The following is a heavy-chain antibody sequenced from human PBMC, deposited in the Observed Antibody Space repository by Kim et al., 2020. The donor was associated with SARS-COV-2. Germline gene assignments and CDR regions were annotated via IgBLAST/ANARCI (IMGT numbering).Heavy chain of an antibody. Sequence: SETLSLTCTVSGGSISSGDYYWGWIRQPPGKGLEWIGYIYYSGSTYYNPSLKSRVTISVDTSKNQFSLKLSSVTAADTAVYYCARARATSITIFGVVIVHNFDYWGQGTLVTVSS. CDR3: ARARATSITIFGVVIVHNFDY. V-gene: IGHV4-30-4*01. D-gene: IGHD3-3*01. CDR1: GGSISSGDYY. CDR2: IYYSGST. J-gene: IGHJ4*02.